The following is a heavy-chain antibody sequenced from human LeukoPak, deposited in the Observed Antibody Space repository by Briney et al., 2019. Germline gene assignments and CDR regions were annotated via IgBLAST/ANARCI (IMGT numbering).Heavy chain of an antibody. J-gene: IGHJ4*02. CDR3: AKDRSGPAIDY. Sequence: GGSLRLSCAGSGFTFNRHGVRWVRQAPGKGLEWVAAISYDGSDKYYADSVKGRFTISRDNSKNTLYLQMIGLRPEDTAIYYCAKDRSGPAIDYWGQGTLVTVSS. V-gene: IGHV3-30*18. D-gene: IGHD6-25*01. CDR2: ISYDGSDK. CDR1: GFTFNRHG.